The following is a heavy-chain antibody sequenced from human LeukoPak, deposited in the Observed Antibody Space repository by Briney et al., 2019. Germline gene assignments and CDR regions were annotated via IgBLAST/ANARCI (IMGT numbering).Heavy chain of an antibody. D-gene: IGHD3-10*01. CDR2: ITTSEIT. V-gene: IGHV3-48*03. Sequence: PGGSLRLSCAASGFSFSSNEMNWVRQAPGKGPEWVSHITTSEITYYADSVKGRFTISRDNAKNSLYLQMTSLRVEDTAVYYCGRYLNYWGQRTLVTVSS. CDR3: GRYLNY. J-gene: IGHJ4*02. CDR1: GFSFSSNE.